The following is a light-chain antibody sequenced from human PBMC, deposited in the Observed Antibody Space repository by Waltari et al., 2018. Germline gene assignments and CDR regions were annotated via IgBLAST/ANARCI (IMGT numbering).Light chain of an antibody. Sequence: DIQMTQSPSTLSASLGDRVTLTCRASRSIRTWLAWYQQKLGKAPKLLIYKASTLEGGVPSRFSGSGSGTEFTLTITSLQPDDFATYYCQQYYTYPYTFGQGTKLEIK. V-gene: IGKV1-5*03. CDR1: RSIRTW. CDR2: KAS. CDR3: QQYYTYPYT. J-gene: IGKJ2*01.